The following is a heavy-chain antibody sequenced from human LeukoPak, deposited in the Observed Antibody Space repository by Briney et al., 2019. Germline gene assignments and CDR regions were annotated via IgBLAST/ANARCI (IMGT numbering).Heavy chain of an antibody. D-gene: IGHD3-22*01. J-gene: IGHJ4*02. CDR1: GGTFSSYA. CDR2: IIPIFGTA. Sequence: SVKVSCRASGGTFSSYAISWVRQAPGQGLEWMGGIIPIFGTANYAQKFQGRVTITADESTSTAYMELSSLRSEDTAVYYCARDAYYDSSGLRGPFDYWGQGTLVTVSS. V-gene: IGHV1-69*13. CDR3: ARDAYYDSSGLRGPFDY.